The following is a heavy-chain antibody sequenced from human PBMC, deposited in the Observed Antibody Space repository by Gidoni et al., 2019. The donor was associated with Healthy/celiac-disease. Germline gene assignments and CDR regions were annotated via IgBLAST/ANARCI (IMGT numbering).Heavy chain of an antibody. Sequence: QVQLVESGGGVVQLGRSLRLPCAASGFTFRSYGMHWVRQAPGKGLEWVAVIWYDGSNKYYADSVKGRFTISRDNSKNTLYLQMNSLRAEDTAVYYCARDEGDYDSSGYYRRWGQGTLVTVSS. D-gene: IGHD3-22*01. J-gene: IGHJ4*02. CDR3: ARDEGDYDSSGYYRR. CDR2: IWYDGSNK. V-gene: IGHV3-33*01. CDR1: GFTFRSYG.